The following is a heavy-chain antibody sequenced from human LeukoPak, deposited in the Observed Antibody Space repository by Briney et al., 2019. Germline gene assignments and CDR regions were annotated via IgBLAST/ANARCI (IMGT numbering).Heavy chain of an antibody. V-gene: IGHV4-30-4*01. CDR2: IYNSGST. D-gene: IGHD3-22*01. Sequence: PSETLSLTCTVSGGSISSGAYYWSWIRQPPGKGLEWIGYIYNSGSTYYNPSLKSRVIISIDTSKNQFSLKLSSVTAADTAVYYCARTLDSSGYYYDSWGQGTLVTVSS. CDR1: GGSISSGAYY. J-gene: IGHJ4*02. CDR3: ARTLDSSGYYYDS.